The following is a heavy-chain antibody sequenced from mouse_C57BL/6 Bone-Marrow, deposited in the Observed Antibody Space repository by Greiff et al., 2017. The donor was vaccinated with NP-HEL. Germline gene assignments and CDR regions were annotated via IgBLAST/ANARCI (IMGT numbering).Heavy chain of an antibody. CDR2: ISGGGGNT. Sequence: DVHLVESGGGLVKPGGSLKLSCAASGFTFSSYTMSWVRQTPEKRLEWVATISGGGGNTYYPDRVKGRFTISRDNAKTTLYLQMRRLRSEDTALYYCARPSRNYYGSRGLYWYFDVWGTGTTVTVSS. V-gene: IGHV5-9*01. D-gene: IGHD1-1*01. J-gene: IGHJ1*03. CDR1: GFTFSSYT. CDR3: ARPSRNYYGSRGLYWYFDV.